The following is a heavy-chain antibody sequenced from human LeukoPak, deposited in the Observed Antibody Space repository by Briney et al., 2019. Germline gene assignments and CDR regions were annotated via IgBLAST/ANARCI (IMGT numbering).Heavy chain of an antibody. CDR1: GGSISSGGYY. Sequence: SQTLSLTCTVSGGSISSGGYYWSWIRQHPGKGLEWIGYIYYSGSTYYNPSLKSRVTISVDTSKNQFSLKLSSVTAADMAVYYCARLGCSSTSCATSPDCWGQGTLVTVSS. D-gene: IGHD2-2*01. CDR2: IYYSGST. J-gene: IGHJ4*02. V-gene: IGHV4-31*03. CDR3: ARLGCSSTSCATSPDC.